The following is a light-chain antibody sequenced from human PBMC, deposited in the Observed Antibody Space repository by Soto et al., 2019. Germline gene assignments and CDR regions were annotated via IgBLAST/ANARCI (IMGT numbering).Light chain of an antibody. V-gene: IGKV1-39*01. CDR2: AAS. J-gene: IGKJ1*01. CDR3: QQSYSGLVA. CDR1: QSISKS. Sequence: DFQVTQSPSSLSASVGDRVTITCRASQSISKSLNWYQQKPGKAPELLIYAASTLQSGVPPRFSGSGSGTDFTLTISSLQPEDSASYYCQQSYSGLVAFGQGTKVDIK.